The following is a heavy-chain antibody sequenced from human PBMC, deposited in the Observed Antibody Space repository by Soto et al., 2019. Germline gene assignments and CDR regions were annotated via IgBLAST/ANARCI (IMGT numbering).Heavy chain of an antibody. CDR3: ARIRNYYYDSSGYYPLDY. CDR2: ISAYNGNT. D-gene: IGHD3-22*01. J-gene: IGHJ4*02. Sequence: ASVKVSCKASGYTFTSYGISWLRQAPGQGLEWMGWISAYNGNTNYAQKLQGRVTMTTDKSTSTAYMELRSLRSDDTAVYYCARIRNYYYDSSGYYPLDYWGQGTLVTVSS. V-gene: IGHV1-18*04. CDR1: GYTFTSYG.